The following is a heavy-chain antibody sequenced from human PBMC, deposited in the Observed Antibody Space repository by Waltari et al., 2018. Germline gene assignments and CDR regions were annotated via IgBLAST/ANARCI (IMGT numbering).Heavy chain of an antibody. CDR3: ARHSSSSPYYYYYMDV. D-gene: IGHD6-6*01. V-gene: IGHV4-4*07. Sequence: QVQLQESGPGLVKPSETLSLTCTVSGGSISSYYWSWIRQPAGKGLEWIGRIYPRGGTNYNPSLKGRVTMSVDTSKTQFSLKLSSGTAADTAVYYCARHSSSSPYYYYYMDVWGKGTTVTISS. J-gene: IGHJ6*03. CDR1: GGSISSYY. CDR2: IYPRGGT.